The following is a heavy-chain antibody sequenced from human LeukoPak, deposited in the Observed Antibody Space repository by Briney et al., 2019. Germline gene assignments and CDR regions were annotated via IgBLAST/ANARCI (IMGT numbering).Heavy chain of an antibody. CDR2: IYHSGST. J-gene: IGHJ4*02. Sequence: SETLSLTCAVSGGSISSGGYSWSWIRQPPGKGLEWIGYIYHSGSTYYNPSLKSRVTISVDRSKNQFSLKLSSVTAADTAVYYCARIAARGQYFDYWGQGALVTVSS. D-gene: IGHD6-6*01. CDR3: ARIAARGQYFDY. CDR1: GGSISSGGYS. V-gene: IGHV4-30-2*01.